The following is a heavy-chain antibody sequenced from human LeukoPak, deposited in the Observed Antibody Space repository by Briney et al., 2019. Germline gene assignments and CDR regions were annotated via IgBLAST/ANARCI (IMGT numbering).Heavy chain of an antibody. CDR1: GGSISSGDYY. Sequence: PSETLSLTCTVSGGSISSGDYYWSWIRQPPGTGLEWIGYIYYSGSTYYNPSLKSRVTISVDTSKNQFSLKLSSVTAADTAVYYCARDRGRITGTYFDYWGQGTLVTVSS. V-gene: IGHV4-30-4*08. CDR2: IYYSGST. CDR3: ARDRGRITGTYFDY. J-gene: IGHJ4*02. D-gene: IGHD1-20*01.